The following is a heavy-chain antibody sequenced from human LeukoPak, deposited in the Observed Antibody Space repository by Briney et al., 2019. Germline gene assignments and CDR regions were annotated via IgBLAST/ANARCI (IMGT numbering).Heavy chain of an antibody. J-gene: IGHJ4*02. CDR2: ISGSGGST. CDR1: GLTPSSNA. Sequence: PLGSPRLSCAASGLTPSSNAMSSGRQAPGEGLEWGSAISGSGGSTYYADSVKRRFTISRDNSKNTLYLQMNSLRAEDTAVYYCAKDLTGTTLSDFDYWGQGTLVTVSS. D-gene: IGHD1-20*01. CDR3: AKDLTGTTLSDFDY. V-gene: IGHV3-23*01.